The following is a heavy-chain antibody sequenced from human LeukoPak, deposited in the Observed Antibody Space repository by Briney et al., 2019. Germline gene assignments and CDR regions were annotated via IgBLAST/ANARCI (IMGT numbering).Heavy chain of an antibody. CDR2: IWHDGSKK. CDR1: RFTFSNYG. Sequence: GRSLRLSCAASRFTFSNYGMHWVRQAPGKGLEWVAVIWHDGSKKYYADSVKGRFTISRDNSKNTLYLQMNSLRAEDTAVYYCAKDQGGKNYFDYWGQGTLVTVYS. J-gene: IGHJ4*02. CDR3: AKDQGGKNYFDY. V-gene: IGHV3-33*06. D-gene: IGHD3-16*01.